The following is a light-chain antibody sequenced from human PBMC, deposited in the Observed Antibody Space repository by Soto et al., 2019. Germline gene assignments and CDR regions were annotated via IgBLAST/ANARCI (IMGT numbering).Light chain of an antibody. J-gene: IGKJ4*01. V-gene: IGKV3-20*01. CDR1: QFVSRSY. CDR2: SAS. CDR3: QQYDTSPLT. Sequence: EIVLTQSPGTLSLSPGERATLSCRASQFVSRSYLAWYQQRPGQGPRLLIHSASSRAAGIPDRFSGSESGTDFTLTISGLEPEDFAVYYCQQYDTSPLTFGGGTKVDIK.